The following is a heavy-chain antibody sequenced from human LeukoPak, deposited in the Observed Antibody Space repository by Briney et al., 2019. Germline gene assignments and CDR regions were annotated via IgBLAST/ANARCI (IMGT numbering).Heavy chain of an antibody. Sequence: PSETLSLTCTVSGGSISSYYWSWIRQPPGKGLEWIGYIYYSGSTNYNPSLKSRVTISVDTSKNQFSLKLSSVTAADTAVYYCAREGLWFGELFELGWFDPWGQGTQVTVSS. CDR3: AREGLWFGELFELGWFDP. CDR1: GGSISSYY. J-gene: IGHJ5*02. V-gene: IGHV4-59*01. CDR2: IYYSGST. D-gene: IGHD3-10*01.